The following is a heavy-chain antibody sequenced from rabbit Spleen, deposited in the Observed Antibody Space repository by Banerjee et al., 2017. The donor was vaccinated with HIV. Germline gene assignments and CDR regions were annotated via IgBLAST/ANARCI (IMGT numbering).Heavy chain of an antibody. CDR3: ARWHGSLNSNL. D-gene: IGHD3-1*01. J-gene: IGHJ4*01. Sequence: QEQLVESGGGLVQPGASLTLTCTASGFSFSSSYEMCWVRQAPGKGLEWIACMGGSGSTYYATWAKGRFTFTRSTSLNTVTLQMNSLTAADTATYFCARWHGSLNSNLWGQGTLVT. V-gene: IGHV1S47*01. CDR2: MGGSGST. CDR1: GFSFSSSYE.